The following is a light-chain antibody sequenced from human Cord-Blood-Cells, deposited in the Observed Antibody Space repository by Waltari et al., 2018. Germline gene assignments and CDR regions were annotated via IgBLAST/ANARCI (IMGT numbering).Light chain of an antibody. CDR3: QQSYSTPPYT. CDR1: QSISSY. CDR2: AAS. V-gene: IGKV1-39*01. Sequence: DIQMTQSPSSLSASVGDRVTITCRASQSISSYLNWYQQKPGKAPKLLIYAASSLQSGVPSRFGGSGSGTDFTLAISSLQPEDFATYYCQQSYSTPPYTFGQGPKLEIK. J-gene: IGKJ2*01.